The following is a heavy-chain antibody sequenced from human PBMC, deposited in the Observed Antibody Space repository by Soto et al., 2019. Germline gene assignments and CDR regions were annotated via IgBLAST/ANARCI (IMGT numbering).Heavy chain of an antibody. V-gene: IGHV3-30*18. D-gene: IGHD3-16*02. CDR3: AKARLRLGELSLFDY. CDR2: ISYDGSNK. J-gene: IGHJ4*02. CDR1: GFTFSSYG. Sequence: GGSLRLSCAASGFTFSSYGMHWVRQAPGKGLEWVAVISYDGSNKYYADSVKGRFTISRDNSKNTLYLQMNSLRAEDTAVYYCAKARLRLGELSLFDYWGQGTLVTVSS.